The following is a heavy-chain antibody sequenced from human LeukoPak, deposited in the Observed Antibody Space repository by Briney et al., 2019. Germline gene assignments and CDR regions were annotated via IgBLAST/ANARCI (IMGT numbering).Heavy chain of an antibody. CDR1: GGSISSGDYY. J-gene: IGHJ4*02. CDR2: IYYSGST. CDR3: ARSRYYYDSSGAFDY. V-gene: IGHV4-61*08. D-gene: IGHD3-22*01. Sequence: SQTLSLTCTVSGGSISSGDYYWSWIRQPPGKGLEWIGYIYYSGSTNYKPSLRSRVTISVDMSKNQFSLKLSSVAAADTAVYYCARSRYYYDSSGAFDYWGQGTLVTVSS.